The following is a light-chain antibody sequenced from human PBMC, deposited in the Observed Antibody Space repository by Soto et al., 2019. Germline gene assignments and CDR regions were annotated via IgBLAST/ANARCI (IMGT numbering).Light chain of an antibody. CDR3: QQRSNWRHLCT. V-gene: IGKV3-11*01. J-gene: IGKJ3*01. Sequence: EIVLTQSPAPLSLSPGERATLSCRASQSVSGYLAWYQQKPGQAPRLLIYDASNRATGIPDRFSGSGSGTDYTLTISSQEPEDFAVYYCQQRSNWRHLCTFGPGTKVDIK. CDR1: QSVSGY. CDR2: DAS.